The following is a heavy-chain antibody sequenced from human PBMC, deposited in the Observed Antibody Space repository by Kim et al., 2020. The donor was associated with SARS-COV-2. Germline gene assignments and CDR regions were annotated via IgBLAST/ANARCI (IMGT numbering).Heavy chain of an antibody. J-gene: IGHJ6*02. CDR3: AKDQVGAVAYFMNGMDV. V-gene: IGHV3-23*01. CDR1: GFTFSSYA. Sequence: GGSLRLSCAASGFTFSSYAMSWVRQAPGKGLEWVSAISGSGGSTYYADSVKGRFTISRDNSKNTLYLQMNSLRAEDTAVYYCAKDQVGAVAYFMNGMDVWGQGTTVTVSS. D-gene: IGHD6-19*01. CDR2: ISGSGGST.